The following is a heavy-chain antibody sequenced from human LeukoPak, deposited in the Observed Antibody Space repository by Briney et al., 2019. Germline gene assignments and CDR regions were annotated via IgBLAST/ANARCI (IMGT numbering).Heavy chain of an antibody. CDR1: GFSFSDYA. D-gene: IGHD4-17*01. V-gene: IGHV3-23*01. CDR3: ARDPNGDYVGAFDM. J-gene: IGHJ3*02. Sequence: GGSLRLSCTASGFSFSDYAMMWVRQSPGKGPEWVAAIRGGGHGPFYADSVRGRFTLSRDNSKYTLFLQMDSLRAEDTAVYYCARDPNGDYVGAFDMWGPGTMVTVSS. CDR2: IRGGGHGP.